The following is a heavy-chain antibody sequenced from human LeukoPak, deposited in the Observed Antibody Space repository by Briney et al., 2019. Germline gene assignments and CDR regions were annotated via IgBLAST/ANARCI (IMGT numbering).Heavy chain of an antibody. D-gene: IGHD6-13*01. V-gene: IGHV1-18*01. CDR2: ISAYNGNT. CDR1: GYTFTSYG. J-gene: IGHJ5*02. CDR3: ARDLHPGIAAAGTPFDP. Sequence: ASVKVSCKASGYTFTSYGISWVRQAPGQGPEWMGWISAYNGNTNYAQKLQGRVTMTTDTSTSTAYMELRSLRSDDTAVYYCARDLHPGIAAAGTPFDPWGQGTLVTVSS.